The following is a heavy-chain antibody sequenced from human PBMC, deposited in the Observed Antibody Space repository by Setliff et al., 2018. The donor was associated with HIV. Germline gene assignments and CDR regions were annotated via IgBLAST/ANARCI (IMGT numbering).Heavy chain of an antibody. CDR1: GVSISYYH. Sequence: SETLSLTCTVSGVSISYYHWSWIRQPPGKGLEWIGYIYYSGSTNYNPSLQSRVTISVDTSRNHFSLKLTSVTAADTALYYCARGGAILTGYWGNYRDSYMDVWGKGTTVTVSS. D-gene: IGHD3-9*01. J-gene: IGHJ6*03. CDR2: IYYSGST. CDR3: ARGGAILTGYWGNYRDSYMDV. V-gene: IGHV4-59*08.